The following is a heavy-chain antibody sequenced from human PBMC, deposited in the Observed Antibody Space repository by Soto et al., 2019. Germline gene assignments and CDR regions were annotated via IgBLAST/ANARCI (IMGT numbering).Heavy chain of an antibody. Sequence: SETLSLTCTVSGGSISSGGYYWSWIRQHPGKGLEWIGYIYYSGSTYYNPSLKSRVTISVDTSKNQFSLKLSSVTAADTAVYYCARVAFSIVLMSTRKRTDVWGQGTTVTVSS. V-gene: IGHV4-31*03. D-gene: IGHD2-8*01. CDR1: GGSISSGGYY. CDR3: ARVAFSIVLMSTRKRTDV. J-gene: IGHJ6*02. CDR2: IYYSGST.